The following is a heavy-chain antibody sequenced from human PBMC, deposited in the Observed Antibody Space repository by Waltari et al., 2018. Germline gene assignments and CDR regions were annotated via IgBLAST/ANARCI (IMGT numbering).Heavy chain of an antibody. D-gene: IGHD3-10*01. V-gene: IGHV3-23*01. Sequence: LESGGGLVQPGGYLRLSCEASGLTFSSYAMSWVRQAPGKGMEWVSAISGSGGSTYYADSVKGRFTISRDNSKNTLYLQMNSLRAEDTAVYYCATSLTMVRGVINLYYYGMDVWGQGTTVTVSS. CDR3: ATSLTMVRGVINLYYYGMDV. CDR2: ISGSGGST. CDR1: GLTFSSYA. J-gene: IGHJ6*02.